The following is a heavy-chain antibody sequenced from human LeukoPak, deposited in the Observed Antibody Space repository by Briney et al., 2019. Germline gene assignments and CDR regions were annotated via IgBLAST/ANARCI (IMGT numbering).Heavy chain of an antibody. D-gene: IGHD3-22*01. Sequence: GGSLRLSCAASGFTFDDYAMHWVRQAPGKGLEWVSLISWDGGSTYYADSVKGRFTISRDNSKNSLYLQMNSLRAEDTALYYCAKDTGYYYDSSNYWVWGQGTLVTVSS. CDR1: GFTFDDYA. V-gene: IGHV3-43D*03. CDR3: AKDTGYYYDSSNYWV. J-gene: IGHJ4*02. CDR2: ISWDGGST.